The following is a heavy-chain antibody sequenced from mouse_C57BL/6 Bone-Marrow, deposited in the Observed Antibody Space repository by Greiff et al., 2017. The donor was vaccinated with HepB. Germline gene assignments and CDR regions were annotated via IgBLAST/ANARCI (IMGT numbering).Heavy chain of an antibody. CDR2: ISSGSSTI. CDR3: ARETDYDYDGGYYYAMDY. V-gene: IGHV5-17*01. CDR1: GFTFSDYG. D-gene: IGHD2-4*01. J-gene: IGHJ4*01. Sequence: EVQGVESGGGLVKPGGSLKLSCAASGFTFSDYGMHWVRQAPEKGREWVAYISSGSSTIYYADTVKGRFTISRDNAKNTLFLQMTSLRSEDTAMYYCARETDYDYDGGYYYAMDYWGQGTSVTVSS.